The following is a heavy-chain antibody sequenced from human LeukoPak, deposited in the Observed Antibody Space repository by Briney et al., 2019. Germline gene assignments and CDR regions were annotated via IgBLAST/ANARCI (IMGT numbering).Heavy chain of an antibody. Sequence: ASVKVSCKASGYTFTGYYMHWVRQAPGQGLEWMGWINPNSGGTNYAQKFQGRVTMTRDTSISTAYMELSRLRSDDTAVYYCARDREVYCSSTSCYGGLCDYWGQGTLVTVSS. D-gene: IGHD2-2*01. V-gene: IGHV1-2*02. CDR2: INPNSGGT. J-gene: IGHJ4*02. CDR3: ARDREVYCSSTSCYGGLCDY. CDR1: GYTFTGYY.